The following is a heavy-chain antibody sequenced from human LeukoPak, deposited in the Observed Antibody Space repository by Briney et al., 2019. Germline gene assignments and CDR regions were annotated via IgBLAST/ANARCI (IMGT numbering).Heavy chain of an antibody. V-gene: IGHV1-2*02. J-gene: IGHJ6*02. D-gene: IGHD3-10*01. CDR3: ARVPSMIRGVVNYGMDV. CDR2: INPNSGDT. CDR1: GYSFTGYF. Sequence: ASVKVPCKTSGYSFTGYFMHWVRQAPGQGLEWMGWINPNSGDTKYTQRFQGRVTMTRDTSINTAYMELRRLTSDDTAVYYCARVPSMIRGVVNYGMDVWGQGTTVTVSS.